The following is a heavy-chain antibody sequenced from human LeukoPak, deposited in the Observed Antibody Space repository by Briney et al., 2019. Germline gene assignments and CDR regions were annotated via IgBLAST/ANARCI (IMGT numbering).Heavy chain of an antibody. V-gene: IGHV3-21*01. J-gene: IGHJ4*02. CDR2: ISSSSSYI. CDR1: GFTFSSYS. D-gene: IGHD6-19*01. Sequence: KPGGSLRLSCAASGFTFSSYSMNWARQAPGKGLEWVSSISSSSSYIYYADSVKGRFTICRDNAKHSLYLQMNSLRAEDTGVYYWERPGYSSGWYGYWGQGTLVTVSS. CDR3: ERPGYSSGWYGY.